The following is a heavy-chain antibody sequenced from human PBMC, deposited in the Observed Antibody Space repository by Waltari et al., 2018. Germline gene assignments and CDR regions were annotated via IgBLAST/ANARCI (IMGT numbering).Heavy chain of an antibody. CDR3: ARGIPYYYDSSGYSGFDY. D-gene: IGHD3-22*01. V-gene: IGHV3-53*04. CDR1: VFTVSSNY. CDR2: IYSCGST. Sequence: EVQLVESGGGLVQPGGSLRLSCAASVFTVSSNYMSWVRQAPGKGLEWVSVIYSCGSTYYADSVKGRFTISRHNSKNTLYLQMNSLRAEDTAVYYCARGIPYYYDSSGYSGFDYWGQGTLVTVSS. J-gene: IGHJ4*02.